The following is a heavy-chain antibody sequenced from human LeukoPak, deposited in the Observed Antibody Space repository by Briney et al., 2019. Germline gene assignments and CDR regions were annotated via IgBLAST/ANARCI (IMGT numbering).Heavy chain of an antibody. CDR1: GASISTYY. Sequence: SETLSLTCTASGASISTYYWSWIRQPPGEGLEWIAYIAPSGGAVYNPSLNSRLTVSVDTSKNQFSLKLNSVTAADTAVYYCARHVATTVTRGYSCHPMDVWGKGTTVSVSS. CDR3: ARHVATTVTRGYSCHPMDV. J-gene: IGHJ6*03. V-gene: IGHV4-4*09. CDR2: IAPSGGA. D-gene: IGHD4-17*01.